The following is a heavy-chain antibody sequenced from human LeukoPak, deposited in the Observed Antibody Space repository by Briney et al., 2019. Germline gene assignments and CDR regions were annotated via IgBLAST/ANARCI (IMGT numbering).Heavy chain of an antibody. V-gene: IGHV3-53*01. Sequence: GGSLRLSCAASGFSVSNNYMSWVRQPPGKGLEWVSVIYSGGSTYYADSVKGRFTISRDNSKNTLYLQMNSLRAEDTAVYYCARLKYGSPQHWGQGTLVTVSS. CDR3: ARLKYGSPQH. CDR2: IYSGGST. D-gene: IGHD1-26*01. CDR1: GFSVSNNY. J-gene: IGHJ1*01.